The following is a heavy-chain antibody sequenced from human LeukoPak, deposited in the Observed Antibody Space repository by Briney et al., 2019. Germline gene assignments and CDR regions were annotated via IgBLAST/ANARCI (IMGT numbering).Heavy chain of an antibody. V-gene: IGHV1-24*01. CDR1: GYTLTELS. CDR3: ATDPLRVDAFDI. J-gene: IGHJ3*02. CDR2: FDPEDGET. Sequence: ASVKVSCKVSGYTLTELSMHWVRQAPGKGLEWMGGFDPEDGETIYAQKFQGRVTMTEDTSTDTAYMELSSLRSEDTAVYYCATDPLRVDAFDIWGQGTMVTVSS.